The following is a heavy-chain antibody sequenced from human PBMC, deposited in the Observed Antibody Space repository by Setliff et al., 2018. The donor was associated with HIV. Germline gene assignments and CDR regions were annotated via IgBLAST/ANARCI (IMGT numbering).Heavy chain of an antibody. CDR2: VNHRGTI. Sequence: SETLSLTCAVYGGSFNGYYWTWIRQSPGKGLEWIGEVNHRGTINYNQSLKSRVIISIDKSKNKFSLKVSSVTAADTAVYYCARILVAAAGTGFDPWGQGILVTVSS. J-gene: IGHJ5*02. CDR3: ARILVAAAGTGFDP. CDR1: GGSFNGYY. V-gene: IGHV4-34*01. D-gene: IGHD6-13*01.